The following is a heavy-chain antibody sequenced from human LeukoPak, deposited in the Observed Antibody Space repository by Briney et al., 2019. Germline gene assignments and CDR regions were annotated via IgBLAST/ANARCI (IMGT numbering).Heavy chain of an antibody. CDR2: VYYTGTT. V-gene: IGHV4-59*12. CDR1: GVSMDDDY. Sequence: PSETLSLTCSVSGVSMDDDYWSWIRQSPGKGLEWIGYVYYTGTTNYNPSLQSRVTISIDSSKSQFSLSLRSVTAADTAVYYCATSGPDGGRWLNYGINHWGPGTAVTVSS. D-gene: IGHD4-17*01. J-gene: IGHJ6*02. CDR3: ATSGPDGGRWLNYGINH.